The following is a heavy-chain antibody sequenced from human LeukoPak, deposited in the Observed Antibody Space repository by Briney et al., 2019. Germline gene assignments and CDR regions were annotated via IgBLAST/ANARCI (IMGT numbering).Heavy chain of an antibody. D-gene: IGHD1-7*01. CDR2: INPNSGGT. Sequence: ASVKVSCKASGYTFTGYYMHWVRQAPGQGLEWMGWINPNSGGTNYAQKFQGRVTMTRDTSISTAYMELSRLRSDDTAVHYCARFITGTTLWFDPWGREPWSPSPQ. J-gene: IGHJ5*02. CDR1: GYTFTGYY. CDR3: ARFITGTTLWFDP. V-gene: IGHV1-2*02.